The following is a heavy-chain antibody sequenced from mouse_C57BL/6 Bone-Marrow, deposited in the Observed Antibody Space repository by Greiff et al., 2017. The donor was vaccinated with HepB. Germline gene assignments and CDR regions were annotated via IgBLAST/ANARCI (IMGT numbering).Heavy chain of an antibody. CDR3: ARETMVINRRYYFDY. D-gene: IGHD2-1*01. CDR2: INPNNGGT. CDR1: GYTFTDYY. V-gene: IGHV1-26*01. Sequence: EVQLQQSGPELVKPGASVKISCKASGYTFTDYYMNWVKQSHGKSLEWIGDINPNNGGTSYNQKFKGKATLTVDKSSSTAYMELRSLTSEDSAVYYCARETMVINRRYYFDYWGQGTTLTVSS. J-gene: IGHJ2*01.